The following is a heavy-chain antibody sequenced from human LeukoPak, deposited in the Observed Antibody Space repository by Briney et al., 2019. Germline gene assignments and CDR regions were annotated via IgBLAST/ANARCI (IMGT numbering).Heavy chain of an antibody. Sequence: SETLSLTCTVSGGSISSGFYYWGWIRQPPGKGLEWIGYIYYSGSTNYNPSLKSRVTISVDTSKNQFSLKLSSVTAADTAVYYCARAVDGPFDAFDVWGQGTMVTVSS. CDR3: ARAVDGPFDAFDV. V-gene: IGHV4-61*01. CDR1: GGSISSGFYY. J-gene: IGHJ3*01. CDR2: IYYSGST.